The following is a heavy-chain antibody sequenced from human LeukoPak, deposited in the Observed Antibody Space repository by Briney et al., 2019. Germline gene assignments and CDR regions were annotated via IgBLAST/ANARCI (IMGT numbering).Heavy chain of an antibody. D-gene: IGHD2-8*02. Sequence: GGSLRLSCAASGFTFSNAWMSWVRQAPGKGLEWVSYIRSSSSTIYYADSVKGRFTISRDNAQNSLYLQMNSLRAEDTAVYYCARSSRLLDFDYWGQGTLVTVSS. CDR2: IRSSSSTI. CDR1: GFTFSNAW. J-gene: IGHJ4*02. V-gene: IGHV3-48*01. CDR3: ARSSRLLDFDY.